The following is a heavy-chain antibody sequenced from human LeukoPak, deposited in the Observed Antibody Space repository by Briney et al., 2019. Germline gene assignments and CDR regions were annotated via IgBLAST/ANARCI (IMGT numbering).Heavy chain of an antibody. D-gene: IGHD4-17*01. Sequence: SETLSLTCTVSGGSNSSYYWSWIRQPPGKGLEWIGYIYYSGSTNYNPSLKSRVTISVDTSKNQFSLKLSSVTAADTAVYYCATNTVTATYWYFDLWGRGTLVTVSS. CDR1: GGSNSSYY. CDR2: IYYSGST. CDR3: ATNTVTATYWYFDL. V-gene: IGHV4-59*01. J-gene: IGHJ2*01.